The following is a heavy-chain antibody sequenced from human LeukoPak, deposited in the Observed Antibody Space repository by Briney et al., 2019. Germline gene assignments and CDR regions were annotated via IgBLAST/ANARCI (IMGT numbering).Heavy chain of an antibody. V-gene: IGHV1-46*01. J-gene: IGHJ4*02. Sequence: GASVKVSCKASGCTFSNYYMHWVRQAPGQGLEWMGLINPTGTGTNYAQKFRGRVTLTRDTSTTTVYMELSSLRSEDSAVYYCAREESGGYFDYWGQGTLVTVSS. D-gene: IGHD2-8*02. CDR1: GCTFSNYY. CDR2: INPTGTGT. CDR3: AREESGGYFDY.